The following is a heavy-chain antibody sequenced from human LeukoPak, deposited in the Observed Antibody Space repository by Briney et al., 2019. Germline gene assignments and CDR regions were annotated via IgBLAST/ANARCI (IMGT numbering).Heavy chain of an antibody. CDR3: AGDSGYFDAFDI. D-gene: IGHD5-12*01. CDR2: IDHSGNP. V-gene: IGHV4-34*01. Sequence: PSETLSLTCVVYGGSFSDYYWSWIRQTPGKGLEWIGEIDHSGNPYYNPSLKSRVNILADTSKNQFSLKLTSVTAAETAVYYCAGDSGYFDAFDIWGQGTMVTVSS. J-gene: IGHJ3*02. CDR1: GGSFSDYY.